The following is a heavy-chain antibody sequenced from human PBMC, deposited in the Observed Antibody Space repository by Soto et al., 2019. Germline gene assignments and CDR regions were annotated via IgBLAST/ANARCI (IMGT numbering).Heavy chain of an antibody. D-gene: IGHD5-18*01. V-gene: IGHV3-9*01. CDR3: AKALSGYTYGPFDY. J-gene: IGHJ4*02. CDR2: INWNAGSI. CDR1: GFTFDDYA. Sequence: ESGGGLVQPGRSLRLSCAASGFTFDDYAMHWVRQAPGKGLEWVSVINWNAGSIGYADSVKGRFTISKDIAKNSLYLQMNSLRAEDTALYYCAKALSGYTYGPFDYWGRGTLVTVSS.